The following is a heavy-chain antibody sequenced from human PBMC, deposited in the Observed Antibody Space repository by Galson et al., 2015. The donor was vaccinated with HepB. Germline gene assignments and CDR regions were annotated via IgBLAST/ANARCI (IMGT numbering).Heavy chain of an antibody. J-gene: IGHJ4*02. Sequence: SVKVSCKASGYTFTAFSINWLRQAPGQGLEWMGWIDTNTGNPTFAQGFTGRFVFSLDTSVSTAYLQINSLKAEDTAVYYCAREVKHLDYWGQGTLATVSS. CDR3: AREVKHLDY. CDR1: GYTFTAFS. CDR2: IDTNTGNP. D-gene: IGHD2-21*01. V-gene: IGHV7-4-1*02.